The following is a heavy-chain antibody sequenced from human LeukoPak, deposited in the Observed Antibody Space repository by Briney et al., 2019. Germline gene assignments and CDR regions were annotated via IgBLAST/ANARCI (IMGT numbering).Heavy chain of an antibody. CDR2: IKQDGSDK. V-gene: IGHV3-7*01. CDR1: GFKFSTYW. CDR3: ARHLSGITGYTYGRGIDY. Sequence: QPGGSLRLSCVASGFKFSTYWMSWVRQAPGKGLEWVANIKQDGSDKYYVDSVKGRFTISRDNTKNSLYLQMNSLRAEDTAVYYCARHLSGITGYTYGRGIDYWGQEPWSPFPQ. D-gene: IGHD5-18*01. J-gene: IGHJ4*01.